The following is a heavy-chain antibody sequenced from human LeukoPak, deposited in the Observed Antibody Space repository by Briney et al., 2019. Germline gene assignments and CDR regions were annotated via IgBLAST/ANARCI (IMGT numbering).Heavy chain of an antibody. D-gene: IGHD3-10*01. Sequence: SETLSLTCAVYGGSFSGYYWSWIRQPPGKGLEWIGEINHSGSTNFNPSLKSRVTISVDTSKNQFSLKLSSVTAADTAVYYCARGPRITMVRGVIIPNWFDPWDQGTLVTVSS. CDR2: INHSGST. V-gene: IGHV4-34*01. CDR3: ARGPRITMVRGVIIPNWFDP. J-gene: IGHJ5*02. CDR1: GGSFSGYY.